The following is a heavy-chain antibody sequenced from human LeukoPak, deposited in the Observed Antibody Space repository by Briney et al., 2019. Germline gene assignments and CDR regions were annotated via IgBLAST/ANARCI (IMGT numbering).Heavy chain of an antibody. CDR3: ARETISGYFVP. Sequence: SETLSLTCTLSGGSISCGSYYWRWIRQPAGKGLEWIGRIYTSGSTNYNPSLKSRVTISVDTSKNQFSLKLCARGGAGIAVYYWARETISGYFVPWGQGTLVTVSS. CDR1: GGSISCGSYY. D-gene: IGHD3-22*01. J-gene: IGHJ4*02. V-gene: IGHV4-61*02. CDR2: IYTSGST.